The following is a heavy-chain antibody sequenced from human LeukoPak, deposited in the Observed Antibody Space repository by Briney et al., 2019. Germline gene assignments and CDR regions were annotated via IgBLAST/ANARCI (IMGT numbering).Heavy chain of an antibody. CDR1: GGTFSSYA. Sequence: SVKVSCKASGGTFSSYAISWVRQAPGQGLEWMGGIIPIFGTANYAQKFQGRVTITADESTSTAYMELSSLRSEDTAVSYCARSITIFGVAGPFDPWGQGTLVTVSS. V-gene: IGHV1-69*01. CDR3: ARSITIFGVAGPFDP. D-gene: IGHD3-3*01. J-gene: IGHJ5*02. CDR2: IIPIFGTA.